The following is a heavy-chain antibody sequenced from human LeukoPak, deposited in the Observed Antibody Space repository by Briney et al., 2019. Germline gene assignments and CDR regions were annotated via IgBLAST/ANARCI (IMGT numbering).Heavy chain of an antibody. V-gene: IGHV1-69*13. CDR1: GGTFSSYA. CDR2: IIPIFGTA. Sequence: ASVKVSCKASGGTFSSYAISWVRQAPGQGLEWMGGIIPIFGTANYAQKFQGRVTITADESTSTAYMELSSLRSEDTAVYYCASRSGYSYGYWYFDYWGQGALVTVSS. J-gene: IGHJ4*02. CDR3: ASRSGYSYGYWYFDY. D-gene: IGHD5-18*01.